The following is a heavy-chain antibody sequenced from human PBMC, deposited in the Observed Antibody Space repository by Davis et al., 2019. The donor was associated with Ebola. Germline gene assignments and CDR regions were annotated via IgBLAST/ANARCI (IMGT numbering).Heavy chain of an antibody. D-gene: IGHD6-6*01. CDR2: MNPNSGNT. CDR1: GYTFTNYG. CDR3: ARGGRNEYSSSYE. V-gene: IGHV1-8*01. J-gene: IGHJ4*02. Sequence: ASVKVSCKASGYTFTNYGISWVRQAPGQGLEWMGWMNPNSGNTGYAQKFQGRVTMTRNTSISTAYMELSSLRSEDTAVYYCARGGRNEYSSSYEWGQGTLVTVSS.